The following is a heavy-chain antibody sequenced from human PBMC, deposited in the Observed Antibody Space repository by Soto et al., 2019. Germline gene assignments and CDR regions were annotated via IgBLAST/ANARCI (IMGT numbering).Heavy chain of an antibody. D-gene: IGHD1-26*01. CDR3: ARLGGIVDTGTWIQ. CDR1: GYRFSTYW. Sequence: PGESLKISCKASGYRFSTYWIGWVRQRPGKGPEWMPIIYPGDSDTRENPSFQGQVTIPADKSSNTVHLQWRSLKASDTAIYYCARLGGIVDTGTWIQWGQGTPVTVSS. J-gene: IGHJ4*02. V-gene: IGHV5-51*01. CDR2: IYPGDSDT.